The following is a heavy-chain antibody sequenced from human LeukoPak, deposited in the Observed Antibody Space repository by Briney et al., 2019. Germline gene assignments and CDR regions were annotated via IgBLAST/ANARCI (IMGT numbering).Heavy chain of an antibody. CDR1: GFTFSSYA. D-gene: IGHD2-2*01. V-gene: IGHV3-30-3*01. J-gene: IGHJ6*02. CDR3: ARVEGYCSSTSCYGGMGYYYYGMDV. Sequence: GRSLRLSCAASGFTFSSYAMHWVRQAPGKGLEWVAVISYDGSNKYYADSVKGRFTISRDNSKNTLYLQMNSLRAEDTAVYYCARVEGYCSSTSCYGGMGYYYYGMDVWGQGTTVTVSS. CDR2: ISYDGSNK.